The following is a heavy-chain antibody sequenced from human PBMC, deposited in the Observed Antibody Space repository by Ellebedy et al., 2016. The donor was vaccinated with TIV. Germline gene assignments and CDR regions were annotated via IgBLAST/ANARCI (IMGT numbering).Heavy chain of an antibody. D-gene: IGHD4-11*01. J-gene: IGHJ5*02. CDR3: ARGADYTNWFDP. CDR1: GFTFSSYW. Sequence: GGSLRLSXAASGFTFSSYWMNWVRQAPGKGLEWVSSISSSSSYIYYADSVKGRFTISRDNAKNSLYLQMNSLRAEDTAVYYCARGADYTNWFDPWGQGTLVTVSS. V-gene: IGHV3-21*01. CDR2: ISSSSSYI.